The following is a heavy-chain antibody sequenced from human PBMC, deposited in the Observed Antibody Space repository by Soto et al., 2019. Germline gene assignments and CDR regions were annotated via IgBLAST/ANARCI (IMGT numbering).Heavy chain of an antibody. D-gene: IGHD2-2*01. Sequence: QVQLQESGPGLVKPSETLSLTCTVSGGSISSYYWSWIRQPPGKGLEWIGYIYYSGGTNYNPSLKSRVTIAVDTSKNQFSLKLSAVTAADTAVYYCARGGSVVVVPAAMRVGWYFDLWGRGTLVTVSS. J-gene: IGHJ2*01. CDR3: ARGGSVVVVPAAMRVGWYFDL. CDR2: IYYSGGT. V-gene: IGHV4-59*01. CDR1: GGSISSYY.